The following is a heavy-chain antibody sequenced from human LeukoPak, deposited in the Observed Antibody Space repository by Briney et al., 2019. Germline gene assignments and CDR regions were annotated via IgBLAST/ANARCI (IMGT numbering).Heavy chain of an antibody. D-gene: IGHD6-19*01. J-gene: IGHJ4*02. Sequence: GGSLRLSCAASGFTFSSYSMNWVRQAPGKGLEWVSSISSSSYIYYADSVKGRFTISRDNAKNSLYLQMNSLRAEDTAVYYCARSPGIAVAGTQDGYWGQGTLVTVSS. V-gene: IGHV3-21*01. CDR1: GFTFSSYS. CDR3: ARSPGIAVAGTQDGY. CDR2: ISSSSYI.